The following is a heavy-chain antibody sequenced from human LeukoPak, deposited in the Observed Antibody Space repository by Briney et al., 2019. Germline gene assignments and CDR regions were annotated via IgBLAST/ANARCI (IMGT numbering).Heavy chain of an antibody. V-gene: IGHV4-4*07. CDR2: IYTSGGT. J-gene: IGHJ5*02. CDR1: GGSISSYY. Sequence: SETLSLTCTVSGGSISSYYWSWIRQPAGKGLEWIGRIYTSGGTNYNPSLKSRVTMSVDTSKNQFSLKLSSVTAADTAVYYCARARIVEMATVYNWFDPWGQGTLVTVSS. D-gene: IGHD5-24*01. CDR3: ARARIVEMATVYNWFDP.